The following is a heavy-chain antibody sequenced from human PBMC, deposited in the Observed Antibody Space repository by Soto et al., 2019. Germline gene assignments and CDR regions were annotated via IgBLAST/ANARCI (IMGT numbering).Heavy chain of an antibody. CDR2: INGRGNYK. Sequence: XGSLRLSCLASGFTLTTYTMNWVCQAPGMGLEWVASINGRGNYKYYTDSVEGRFTISRDNAENSLYLHMNSLGAEDTAVYYCAREDGVVGATSAFDYWGQGTLVTVSS. J-gene: IGHJ4*02. V-gene: IGHV3-21*01. CDR1: GFTLTTYT. D-gene: IGHD1-26*01. CDR3: AREDGVVGATSAFDY.